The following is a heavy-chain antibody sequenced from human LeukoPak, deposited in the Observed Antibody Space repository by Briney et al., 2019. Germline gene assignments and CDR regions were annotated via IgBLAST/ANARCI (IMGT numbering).Heavy chain of an antibody. Sequence: GGSLRLSCVASGFAVSSNYMNWVRQAPGKGLEWVSVIYSGGTTHYADSVKGRFTISRDNSKNTLYLQMNSLRAEDTAVYYCAAKYELTKVWGQGTLVTVAS. CDR3: AAKYELTKV. D-gene: IGHD3-3*01. CDR1: GFAVSSNY. V-gene: IGHV3-53*01. J-gene: IGHJ4*02. CDR2: IYSGGTT.